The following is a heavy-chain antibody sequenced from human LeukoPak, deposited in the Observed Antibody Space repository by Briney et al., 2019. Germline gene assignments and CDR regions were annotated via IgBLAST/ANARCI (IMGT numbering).Heavy chain of an antibody. D-gene: IGHD2-8*01. CDR2: ISSSGSTI. Sequence: GGSLRLSCAASGFTFSSYEMNWVRQAPGKGLEWVSYISSSGSTIYYADSVKGRFTISRDNAKNSLYLQMSSLRAEDTAVYYCARDMGYGGPTNGYWGQGTLVTVSS. V-gene: IGHV3-48*03. CDR1: GFTFSSYE. CDR3: ARDMGYGGPTNGY. J-gene: IGHJ4*02.